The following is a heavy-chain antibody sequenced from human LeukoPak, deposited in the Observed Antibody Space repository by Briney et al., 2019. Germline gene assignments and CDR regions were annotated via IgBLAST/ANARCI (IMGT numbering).Heavy chain of an antibody. D-gene: IGHD6-13*01. CDR2: ISWSSGNI. Sequence: GRSLRLSCAASGFTFDDYAMHWVRQAPGKGLEWVSGISWSSGNIGYADSVKGRFTISRDNAKNSLYLQMNSLRAEDTALYYCAIVHYSSSWYYFDYWGQGTLVTVSS. V-gene: IGHV3-9*01. CDR1: GFTFDDYA. J-gene: IGHJ4*02. CDR3: AIVHYSSSWYYFDY.